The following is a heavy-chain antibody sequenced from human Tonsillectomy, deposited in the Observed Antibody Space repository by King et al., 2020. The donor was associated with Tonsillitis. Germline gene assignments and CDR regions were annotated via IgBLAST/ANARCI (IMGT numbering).Heavy chain of an antibody. J-gene: IGHJ4*02. V-gene: IGHV5-51*03. Sequence: QLVQSGAEVKKPGESLKISCRGSGYNFTNYWIGWVRQMPGKGLELRGIIYPSDSGPTYSPSFQGQVTISADKSISTAYLQWGSLKASDTAMYYCATRGGYYDSDYWGQGTLVTVSS. D-gene: IGHD3-22*01. CDR2: IYPSDSGP. CDR1: GYNFTNYW. CDR3: ATRGGYYDSDY.